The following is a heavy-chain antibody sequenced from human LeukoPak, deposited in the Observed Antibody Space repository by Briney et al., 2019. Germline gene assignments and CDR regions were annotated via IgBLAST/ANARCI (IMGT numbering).Heavy chain of an antibody. D-gene: IGHD5-18*01. CDR1: GFTFSDYY. CDR2: ISSSGSAM. J-gene: IGHJ3*02. Sequence: GGSLRLSCAASGFTFSDYYMSWIRQAPGKGLEWISYISSSGSAMYYADSVEGRFTISRDNAKNSLYLQMNSLRAEDTAMYYCARDVGYRYAQMFFDIWGQGTMVTVSS. CDR3: ARDVGYRYAQMFFDI. V-gene: IGHV3-11*01.